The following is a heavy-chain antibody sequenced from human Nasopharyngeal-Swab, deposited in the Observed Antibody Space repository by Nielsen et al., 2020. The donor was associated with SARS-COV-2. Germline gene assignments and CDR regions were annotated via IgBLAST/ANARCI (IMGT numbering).Heavy chain of an antibody. J-gene: IGHJ3*02. V-gene: IGHV3-23*01. CDR3: AKDYYDSSGYHPDAFDI. CDR1: GFTFSSYA. D-gene: IGHD3-22*01. CDR2: ISGSGGST. Sequence: GGTLRLSCAASGFTFSSYAMSWVRKDPGKGLEGVSAISGSGGSTYYADSVKGRFTISRDNSKNTLYLQMNSLRAEDTAVYYCAKDYYDSSGYHPDAFDIWGQGTMVTVSS.